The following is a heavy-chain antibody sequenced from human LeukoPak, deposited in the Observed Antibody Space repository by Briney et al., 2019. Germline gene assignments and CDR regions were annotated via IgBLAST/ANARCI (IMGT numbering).Heavy chain of an antibody. CDR3: AKGDSSGYGLYDY. V-gene: IGHV3-23*01. Sequence: GGSLRLSCAASGFTFSSYAMSWVRQAPGKGLEWVSAISGSGGSTYYADSVKGRFTISRDKSKNTLYLQMNSLRGEDTAVFYCAKGDSSGYGLYDYWGQGTLVTVSS. CDR2: ISGSGGST. J-gene: IGHJ4*02. D-gene: IGHD3-22*01. CDR1: GFTFSSYA.